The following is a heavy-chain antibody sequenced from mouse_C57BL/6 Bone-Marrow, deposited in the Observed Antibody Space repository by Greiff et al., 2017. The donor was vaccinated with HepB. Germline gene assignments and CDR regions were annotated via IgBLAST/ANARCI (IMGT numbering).Heavy chain of an antibody. CDR3: ARHDYYGSSPLAY. Sequence: QVQLQQSGAELARPGASVKLSCKASGYTFTSYGISWVKQRTGQGLEWIGEIYPRSGNTYYNEKFKGKATLTADKSSSTAYMELRSLTSEDSAVYFCARHDYYGSSPLAYWGQGTLVTVSA. D-gene: IGHD1-1*01. CDR2: IYPRSGNT. V-gene: IGHV1-81*01. J-gene: IGHJ3*01. CDR1: GYTFTSYG.